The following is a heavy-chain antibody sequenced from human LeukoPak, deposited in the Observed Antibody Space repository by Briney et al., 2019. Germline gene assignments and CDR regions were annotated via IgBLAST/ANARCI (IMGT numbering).Heavy chain of an antibody. D-gene: IGHD3-22*01. V-gene: IGHV3-30-3*01. CDR1: GFTFSSYA. Sequence: GRSLRLSCAASGFTFSSYAMHWVRQAPGKGLEWVAVISYDGSNKYYADSVKGRFTISRDNSKNTLYLQMNSLRAEDTAVYYCEREGITMIVETYYFDFWGQGTLVTVSS. CDR2: ISYDGSNK. CDR3: EREGITMIVETYYFDF. J-gene: IGHJ4*02.